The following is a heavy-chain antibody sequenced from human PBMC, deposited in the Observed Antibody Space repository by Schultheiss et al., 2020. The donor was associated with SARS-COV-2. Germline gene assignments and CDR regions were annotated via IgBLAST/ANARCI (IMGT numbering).Heavy chain of an antibody. V-gene: IGHV3-33*01. D-gene: IGHD6-6*01. CDR3: ARAAPYYYYGMDV. CDR1: GFTFSSYG. CDR2: IWYDGSNK. J-gene: IGHJ6*02. Sequence: GGSLRLSCAASGFTFSSYGMHWVRQAPGKGLEWVAVIWYDGSNKYYADSVKGRFTISRDNSKNTLYLQMNSLRAEDTDVYYCARAAPYYYYGMDVWGQGTTVTVSS.